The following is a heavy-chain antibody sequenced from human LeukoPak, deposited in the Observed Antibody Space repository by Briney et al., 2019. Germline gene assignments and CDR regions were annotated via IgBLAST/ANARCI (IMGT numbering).Heavy chain of an antibody. Sequence: GGSLRLSCAASGFSFRSYAVSWVRQAPGKGLEWVSAISGSGTNTYYADSVKGRFTISRDNSKNTLDLQMNSLSAEDTAVYYCAKANGAIFGVAGYFDYWGQGTLVAVSS. CDR3: AKANGAIFGVAGYFDY. J-gene: IGHJ4*02. CDR2: ISGSGTNT. D-gene: IGHD3-3*02. CDR1: GFSFRSYA. V-gene: IGHV3-23*01.